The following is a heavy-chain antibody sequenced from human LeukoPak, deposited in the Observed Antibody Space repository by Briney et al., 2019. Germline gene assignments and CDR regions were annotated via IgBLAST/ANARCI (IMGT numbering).Heavy chain of an antibody. J-gene: IGHJ5*02. CDR3: AADNTGNPPYAP. CDR2: INVNSGAT. Sequence: ASVRVSCKASGYTFTGYFMHWVRQAPGRGLEWMGWINVNSGATKYAQKFQGRVTMTRDTSVSTAYMDLSSLRSDDTAVYYCAADNTGNPPYAPWGQGTLVTVSS. V-gene: IGHV1-2*02. CDR1: GYTFTGYF. D-gene: IGHD2-8*02.